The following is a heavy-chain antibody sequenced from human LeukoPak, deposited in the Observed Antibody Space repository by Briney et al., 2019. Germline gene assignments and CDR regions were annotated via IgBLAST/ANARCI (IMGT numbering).Heavy chain of an antibody. CDR1: GASISSHY. CDR2: IYYSGST. J-gene: IGHJ4*02. D-gene: IGHD1-1*01. Sequence: PSETLSLTCTVSGASISSHYWSWIRQPPGKGLEWIGYIYYSGSTNYNPSLKSRVTISVDTSKNQFSLKLSSVTAADTAVYYCARLMGNYYFDYWGQGTLVTVSS. CDR3: ARLMGNYYFDY. V-gene: IGHV4-59*11.